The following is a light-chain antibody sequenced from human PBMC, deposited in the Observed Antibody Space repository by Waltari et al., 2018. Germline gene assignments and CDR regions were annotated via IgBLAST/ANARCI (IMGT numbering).Light chain of an antibody. J-gene: IGLJ2*01. V-gene: IGLV3-19*01. CDR2: DKN. CDR1: SPRSYY. Sequence: TQDPAVPVALGQTVILTCQGDSPRSYYASWYQQRPGQAPILVMYDKNSRPSGVPDRFSASSSDNTASLTITGAQAEDEAYYYCHSRDASGVGGAFGGGTKLTVL. CDR3: HSRDASGVGGA.